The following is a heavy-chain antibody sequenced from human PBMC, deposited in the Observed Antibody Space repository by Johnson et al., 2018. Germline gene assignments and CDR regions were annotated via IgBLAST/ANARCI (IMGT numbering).Heavy chain of an antibody. CDR2: IKSDGSEA. V-gene: IGHV3-74*02. J-gene: IGHJ6*02. Sequence: VQLVQSGGALVQPGGSPRLSCAASGFTLNTYWMHWVRQAPGKGLVWVSRIKSDGSEATSADSVKGRFTISRDNVKNTLYLEMNSLRDDDTASYYCARSYDASDMDVWGQGTTVTVSS. D-gene: IGHD1-1*01. CDR1: GFTLNTYW. CDR3: ARSYDASDMDV.